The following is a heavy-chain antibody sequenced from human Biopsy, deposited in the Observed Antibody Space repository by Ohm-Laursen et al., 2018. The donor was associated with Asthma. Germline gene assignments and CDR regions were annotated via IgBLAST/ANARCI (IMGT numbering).Heavy chain of an antibody. D-gene: IGHD3-10*01. CDR1: GGSVSTGSCY. CDR2: IYYTGSD. CDR3: ARGPNYHGSGRAPIGMDV. V-gene: IGHV4-61*01. Sequence: TLSLTWAVSGGSVSTGSCYWSWIRQPPGKGLEWLGYIYYTGSDNYNPSLKSRVTISVDTSKNQFSLRLNSVTAADTAVYYCARGPNYHGSGRAPIGMDVWGQRTTVTVSS. J-gene: IGHJ6*02.